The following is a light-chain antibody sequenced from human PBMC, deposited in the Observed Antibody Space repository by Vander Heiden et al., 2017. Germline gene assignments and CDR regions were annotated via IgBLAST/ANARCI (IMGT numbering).Light chain of an antibody. V-gene: IGLV2-14*03. CDR2: DVS. CDR1: RRDFGGYNY. CDR3: CSYANINTWV. J-gene: IGLJ3*02. Sequence: QSPLPQPASVSGSPGPPITMSCTGTRRDFGGYNYVSWYQPHQGQAPNLMISDVSNRPSGVSNRSSGSKSGNTASLTIARLQAEDEDDYYCCSYANINTWVFGGGTKLSVL.